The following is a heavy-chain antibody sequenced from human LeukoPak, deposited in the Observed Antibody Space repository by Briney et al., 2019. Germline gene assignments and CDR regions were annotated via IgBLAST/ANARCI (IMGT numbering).Heavy chain of an antibody. J-gene: IGHJ4*02. CDR2: IYYDGSA. Sequence: PSETLSLTCTVSGGSISNSNYYWGWIRQPPGKGLEWIGSIYYDGSAYYNPSLQSRVTISIDTSKNQFSLKLNSVTATDTAVYYCGRHPVSSKTIDYWGQGTLVTVSS. D-gene: IGHD6-6*01. CDR3: GRHPVSSKTIDY. V-gene: IGHV4-39*01. CDR1: GGSISNSNYY.